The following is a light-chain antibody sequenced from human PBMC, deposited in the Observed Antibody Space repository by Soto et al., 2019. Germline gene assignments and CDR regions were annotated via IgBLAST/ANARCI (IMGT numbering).Light chain of an antibody. Sequence: QSVLTQPPSASGTPGQRVTISCSGSSSNIGSNTVNWYQQLPGTAPNLLIYSNNQRPSWVPDRFSGSKSGTSASLAISGLQSEDEADYYCAAWDDSLNGYGVFGGGTKLTVL. CDR3: AAWDDSLNGYGV. V-gene: IGLV1-44*01. CDR1: SSNIGSNT. CDR2: SNN. J-gene: IGLJ3*02.